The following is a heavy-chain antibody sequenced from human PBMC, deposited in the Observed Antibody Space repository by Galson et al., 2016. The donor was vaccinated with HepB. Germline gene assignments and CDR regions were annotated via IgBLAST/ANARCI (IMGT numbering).Heavy chain of an antibody. CDR2: IYSGGST. CDR3: VCRRKWFGELSDY. D-gene: IGHD3-10*01. Sequence: SLRLSCAASGLTVSSNYMGWVRQAPGKGLEWVSIIYSGGSTYYADSVKGRFTISRDNSKNTRYLQMNSLRAEDTAVYYCVCRRKWFGELSDYWGQGTLVTVSS. CDR1: GLTVSSNY. V-gene: IGHV3-53*01. J-gene: IGHJ4*02.